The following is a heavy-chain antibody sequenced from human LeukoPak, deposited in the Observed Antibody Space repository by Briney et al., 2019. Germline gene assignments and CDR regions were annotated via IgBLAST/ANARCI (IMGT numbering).Heavy chain of an antibody. CDR2: IYHSGST. CDR3: ARLDIVVVPAAIGIHDAFDI. Sequence: SETLSLTCAVSGYSISSDYYWGWIRQPPGKGLEWIGSIYHSGSTYYNPSLKSRVTISVDTSKNQFSLKLSSVTAADTAVYYCARLDIVVVPAAIGIHDAFDIWGQGTMVTVSS. V-gene: IGHV4-38-2*01. J-gene: IGHJ3*02. CDR1: GYSISSDYY. D-gene: IGHD2-2*02.